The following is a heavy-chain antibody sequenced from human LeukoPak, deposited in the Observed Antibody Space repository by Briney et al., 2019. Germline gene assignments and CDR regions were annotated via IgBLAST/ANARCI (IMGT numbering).Heavy chain of an antibody. Sequence: PGGSLRLSCAASGFTFSSYEMNWFRQAPGKGLEWISYISSGGSTMYYADSVKGRFTISRDSAKNSLSLQMDSLRADDTAVYYCARDPDAVASHLDYWGQGTLVTVSS. CDR3: ARDPDAVASHLDY. J-gene: IGHJ4*02. CDR2: ISSGGSTM. CDR1: GFTFSSYE. V-gene: IGHV3-48*03.